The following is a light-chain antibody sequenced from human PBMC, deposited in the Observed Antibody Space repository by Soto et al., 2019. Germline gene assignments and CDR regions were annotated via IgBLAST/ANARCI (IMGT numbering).Light chain of an antibody. Sequence: EIVMTQSPATLSVSPGERATLSCRASQSVSSYLAWYQQKPGQAPMLLIYGASTRATGIPARFSGSGSGTEFTLTISSLQSEDFAVYYCQQYNDWPSITFGQGTRLEI. CDR2: GAS. J-gene: IGKJ5*01. CDR3: QQYNDWPSIT. CDR1: QSVSSY. V-gene: IGKV3-15*01.